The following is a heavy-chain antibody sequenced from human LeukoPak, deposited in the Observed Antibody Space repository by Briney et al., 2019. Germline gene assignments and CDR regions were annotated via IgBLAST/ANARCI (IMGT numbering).Heavy chain of an antibody. CDR1: GFTFSSYE. J-gene: IGHJ4*02. CDR2: ISSSGSTI. CDR3: ARPGYSSSWYPLY. V-gene: IGHV3-48*03. Sequence: GGSLRLSCAAPGFTFSSYEMNWVRQAPGKGLEWVSYISSSGSTIYYADSVKGRFTISRDNAKNSLYLQMNSLRAEDTAVYYCARPGYSSSWYPLYWGQGTLVTVSS. D-gene: IGHD6-13*01.